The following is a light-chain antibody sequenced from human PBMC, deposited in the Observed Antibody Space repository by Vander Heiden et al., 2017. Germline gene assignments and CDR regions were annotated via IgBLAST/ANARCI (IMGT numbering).Light chain of an antibody. CDR1: SLRSYY. CDR3: NSRDSSGNHLV. V-gene: IGLV3-19*01. CDR2: GKN. Sequence: SSELTQDPAVSVALGQTVRITCQGDSLRSYYASWYQQKPGQAPVLLIYGKNNRPSGIPDRVSGSSSGNTASLTLTGAQAEDEADYYCNSRDSSGNHLVFGGGTKLTVL. J-gene: IGLJ2*01.